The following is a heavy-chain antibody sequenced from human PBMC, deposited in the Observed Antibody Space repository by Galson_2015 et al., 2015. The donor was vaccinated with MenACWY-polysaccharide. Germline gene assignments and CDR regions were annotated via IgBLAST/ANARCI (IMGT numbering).Heavy chain of an antibody. J-gene: IGHJ4*02. Sequence: LRLSCAASGFTFGDYAMAWFRQAPGKGLEWVGFIRCKASGETTGYAASVKGRFTISRDDSKSTAYLQMNSLQTEDTGIYYCTRDRPIDYWGQGTLVTVST. CDR1: GFTFGDYA. V-gene: IGHV3-49*03. CDR3: TRDRPIDY. CDR2: IRCKASGETT.